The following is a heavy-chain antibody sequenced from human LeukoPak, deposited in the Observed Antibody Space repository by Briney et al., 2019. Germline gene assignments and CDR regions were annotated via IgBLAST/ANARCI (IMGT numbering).Heavy chain of an antibody. CDR2: INHSGST. Sequence: SETLSLTCAVYGGSFSGYYWSWIRQPPGKGLEWIGEINHSGSTNYNPSLKSRVTISVDTSKNQFSLKLSSVTAADTAVYYCARERRGYYDSSGYYSGRQIDYWGQGTLVTVSS. V-gene: IGHV4-34*01. CDR1: GGSFSGYY. D-gene: IGHD3-22*01. CDR3: ARERRGYYDSSGYYSGRQIDY. J-gene: IGHJ4*02.